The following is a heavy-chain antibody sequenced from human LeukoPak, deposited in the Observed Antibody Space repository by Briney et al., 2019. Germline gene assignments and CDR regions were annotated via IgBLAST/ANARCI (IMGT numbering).Heavy chain of an antibody. J-gene: IGHJ4*02. CDR1: GFTFSSYA. Sequence: GGSLRLSCAASGFTFSSYAMSWVRQAPGKGLEWVSAISGSGGSTYYADSVKGRFTISRDNSKNTLYLQMNSLRAEDTAVYYCAKNLGLGGVIVLLYYFDYWGQGTLVTVSS. CDR3: AKNLGLGGVIVLLYYFDY. V-gene: IGHV3-23*01. CDR2: ISGSGGST. D-gene: IGHD3-16*02.